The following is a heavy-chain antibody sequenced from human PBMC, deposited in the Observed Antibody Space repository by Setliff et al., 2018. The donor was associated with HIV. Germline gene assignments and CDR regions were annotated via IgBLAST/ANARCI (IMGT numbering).Heavy chain of an antibody. V-gene: IGHV3-23*01. CDR2: ISGSGITT. CDR3: AKDPPGDYNGMPGDI. J-gene: IGHJ3*02. Sequence: HPGGSLRLSCAASGFTFINYAMSWVRQAPGKGLEWVSLISGSGITTDYADSVKGRFIISRDNSKNTLYLQMNSLRADDTAVYYCAKDPPGDYNGMPGDIWGQGTMVTVSS. CDR1: GFTFINYA. D-gene: IGHD3-10*01.